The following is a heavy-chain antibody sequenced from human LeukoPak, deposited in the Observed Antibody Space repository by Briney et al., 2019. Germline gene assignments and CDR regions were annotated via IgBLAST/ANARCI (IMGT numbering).Heavy chain of an antibody. V-gene: IGHV3-7*01. CDR2: IKQDGSEK. D-gene: IGHD3-22*01. Sequence: PGGSLRLSCAASGFTYSSYWMSWVRQAPGKGLEWVANIKQDGSEKHYVDSLRGRFTISRDNAKNSLDLQMNSLRAEDTAVYFCARDLYYFDSSGYYASDLWGQGTLVTVSS. J-gene: IGHJ5*02. CDR1: GFTYSSYW. CDR3: ARDLYYFDSSGYYASDL.